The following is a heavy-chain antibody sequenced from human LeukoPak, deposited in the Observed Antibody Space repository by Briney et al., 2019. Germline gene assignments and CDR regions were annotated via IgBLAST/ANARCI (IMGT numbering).Heavy chain of an antibody. J-gene: IGHJ4*02. D-gene: IGHD6-6*01. CDR1: GFTFSSYW. CDR2: ISSSSSYI. Sequence: PGGSLRLSCAASGFTFSSYWMSWVRQAPGKGLEWVSSISSSSSYIYYADSVKGRFTISRDNAKNSLYLQMNSLRAEDTAVYYCARDRGGSSSSGDYWGQGTLVTVSS. CDR3: ARDRGGSSSSGDY. V-gene: IGHV3-21*01.